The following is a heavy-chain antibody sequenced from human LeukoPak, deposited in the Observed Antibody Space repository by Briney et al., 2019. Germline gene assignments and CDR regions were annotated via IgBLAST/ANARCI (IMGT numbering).Heavy chain of an antibody. Sequence: PSETLSLTCTVSGGSISSSSYYWGWIRQPPGKGLEWIGSIYYSGSTYYNPSLKSRVTISVDTSKNQFSLKLSSVTAADTAVYYCARSRLGPIVGATTYRYYFDYWGQGTLVTVSS. J-gene: IGHJ4*02. D-gene: IGHD1-26*01. CDR1: GGSISSSSYY. V-gene: IGHV4-39*07. CDR3: ARSRLGPIVGATTYRYYFDY. CDR2: IYYSGST.